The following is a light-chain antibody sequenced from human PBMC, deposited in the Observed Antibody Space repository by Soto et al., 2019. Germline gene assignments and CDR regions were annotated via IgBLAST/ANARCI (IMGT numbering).Light chain of an antibody. CDR2: GAS. CDR3: QQYGSSPVT. CDR1: QSVSSSY. V-gene: IGKV3-20*01. J-gene: IGKJ1*01. Sequence: EIVLTQSPGTLSLSPGERATLSCRARQSVSSSYLAWYQQKPVQAPRLLIYGASSRATCIPDRFSGSESGTDFTLTISRLEPEDFAVYYCQQYGSSPVTFGQGTKVEIK.